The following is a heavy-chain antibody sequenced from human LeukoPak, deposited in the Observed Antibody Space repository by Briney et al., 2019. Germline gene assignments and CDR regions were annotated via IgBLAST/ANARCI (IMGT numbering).Heavy chain of an antibody. V-gene: IGHV4-59*01. J-gene: IGHJ4*02. CDR1: GGSISSYY. Sequence: SETLSLTCTVSGGSISSYYWSWIRQPPGKGLEWIGDIYYSGSTNYNPSLKSRVTISVDTSKNQFSLRLSSVTAADTAVYYCARGDRRGGYDKKFDYWGQGTLVTVSS. CDR3: ARGDRRGGYDKKFDY. D-gene: IGHD5-12*01. CDR2: IYYSGST.